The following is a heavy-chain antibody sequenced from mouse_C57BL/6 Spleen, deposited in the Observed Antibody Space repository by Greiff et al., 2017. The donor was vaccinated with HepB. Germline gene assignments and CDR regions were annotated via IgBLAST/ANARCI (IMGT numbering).Heavy chain of an antibody. V-gene: IGHV3-6*01. CDR3: ARAPYYYGSSSYWYFDV. CDR1: GYSITSGYY. J-gene: IGHJ1*03. CDR2: ISYDGSN. D-gene: IGHD1-1*01. Sequence: EVQRVESGPGLVKPSQSLSLTCSVTGYSITSGYYWNWIRQFPGNKLEWMGYISYDGSNNYNPSLKNRISITRDTSKNQFFLKLNSVTTEDTATYYCARAPYYYGSSSYWYFDVWGTGTTVTVSS.